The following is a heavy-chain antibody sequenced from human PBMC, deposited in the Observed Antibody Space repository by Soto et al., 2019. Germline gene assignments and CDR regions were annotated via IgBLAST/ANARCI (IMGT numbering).Heavy chain of an antibody. J-gene: IGHJ3*02. CDR3: ARATLSYDFWSGYYDDAFDI. CDR1: GYTFTSYG. CDR2: ISAYNGNT. Sequence: QVQLVQSGAEVKKPGASVKVSCKASGYTFTSYGISWVRQAPGQGLEWMGWISAYNGNTNYAQKLQGRVTMTTDTSTSTAYMELRSLRSDDTAVYYCARATLSYDFWSGYYDDAFDIWGQGTIVTVSS. D-gene: IGHD3-3*01. V-gene: IGHV1-18*01.